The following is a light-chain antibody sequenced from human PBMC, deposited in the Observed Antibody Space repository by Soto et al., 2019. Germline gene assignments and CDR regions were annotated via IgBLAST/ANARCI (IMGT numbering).Light chain of an antibody. V-gene: IGKV1-39*01. CDR3: QQVNFYPST. Sequence: IQMTQPPSSQSASVGDRVTITCRASQSISSYLNWYQQKPGKAPKLLIYAASSLQSGVPSRFSGSGSGTDFTLTISILQPEDFATDDCQQVNFYPSTFCWGTKVDIK. J-gene: IGKJ4*01. CDR1: QSISSY. CDR2: AAS.